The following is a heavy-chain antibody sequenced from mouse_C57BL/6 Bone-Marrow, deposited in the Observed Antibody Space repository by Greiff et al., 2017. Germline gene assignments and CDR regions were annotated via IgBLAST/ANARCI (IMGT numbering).Heavy chain of an antibody. D-gene: IGHD2-4*01. V-gene: IGHV1-39*01. CDR1: GYSFTDYN. CDR2: INPNYGTT. J-gene: IGHJ4*01. Sequence: VQLKESGPELVKPGASVKISCKASGYSFTDYNMNWVKQSNGKSLEWIGVINPNYGTTSYNQKFKGKATLTVDQSSSTAYMPLNSLTSEDSAVYYCARCYDYDYAMDYWGQGTSVTVSS. CDR3: ARCYDYDYAMDY.